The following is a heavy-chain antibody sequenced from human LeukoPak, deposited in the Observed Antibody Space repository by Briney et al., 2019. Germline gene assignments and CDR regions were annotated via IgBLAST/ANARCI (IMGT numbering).Heavy chain of an antibody. Sequence: GASVEVSCKASGYTFINYGINWVRQAPGQGLEWMGWISAYNGNTNYAQSLQGRVTMTTDTSTSTVYMEMRSLTSDDTAVYYCARDLDQYNGRFGGFGHDFWGQGTLVTVSS. V-gene: IGHV1-18*01. CDR2: ISAYNGNT. CDR3: ARDLDQYNGRFGGFGHDF. D-gene: IGHD3-10*01. J-gene: IGHJ4*02. CDR1: GYTFINYG.